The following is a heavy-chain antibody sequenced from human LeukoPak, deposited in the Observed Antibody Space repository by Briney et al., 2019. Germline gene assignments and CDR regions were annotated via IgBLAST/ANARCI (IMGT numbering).Heavy chain of an antibody. CDR2: INHSGST. CDR1: GGSISSSSYY. Sequence: SETLSLTCTVSGGSISSSSYYWGWIRQPPGKGLEWIGEINHSGSTNYNPSLKSRVTISVDTSKNQFSLKLSSVTAADTAVYYCARGKPTVTTPYFDYWGQGTLVTVSS. D-gene: IGHD4-17*01. CDR3: ARGKPTVTTPYFDY. V-gene: IGHV4-39*07. J-gene: IGHJ4*02.